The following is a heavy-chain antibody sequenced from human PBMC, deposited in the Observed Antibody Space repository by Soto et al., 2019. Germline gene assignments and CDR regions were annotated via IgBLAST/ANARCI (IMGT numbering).Heavy chain of an antibody. Sequence: EVQLVESGGGLVQPGGSLRLSCAASGFTFSSYEMNLVRQAPGKGLEWVSYISSSGSTIYYADSVKGRFTISRDNAKNSLYLQMNSLRAEDTAVYYCARDTSGSWYKLGYYFDYWGQGTLVTVSS. V-gene: IGHV3-48*03. CDR3: ARDTSGSWYKLGYYFDY. J-gene: IGHJ4*02. CDR2: ISSSGSTI. CDR1: GFTFSSYE. D-gene: IGHD6-13*01.